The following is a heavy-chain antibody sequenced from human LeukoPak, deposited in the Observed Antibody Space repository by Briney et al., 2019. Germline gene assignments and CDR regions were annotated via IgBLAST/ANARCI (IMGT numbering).Heavy chain of an antibody. J-gene: IGHJ5*02. CDR1: GDTFTGYY. V-gene: IGHV1-2*02. D-gene: IGHD3-10*01. CDR2: MNPNSGGT. CDR3: ARGGHRRYYYTSGSAFDP. Sequence: EASVKVSCKASGDTFTGYYMHWVRQAPGQGLEWMGWMNPNSGGTNYAQKFQGRVTMTRDTSISTAYMELKSLRSDDTAVYYCARGGHRRYYYTSGSAFDPWGQGTLVTVSS.